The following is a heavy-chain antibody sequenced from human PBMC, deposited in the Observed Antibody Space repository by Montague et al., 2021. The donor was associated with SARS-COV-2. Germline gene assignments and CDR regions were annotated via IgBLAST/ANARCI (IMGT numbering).Heavy chain of an antibody. Sequence: CAISGDSVSSNSAAWNWIRQSPSRGLEWLGRTYYRSKWGHDYAVXLKSRITINPDTSKNQFSLQLKSVTPEDTAVYYCARGWVATIPHMDNWGQGSLVIVSS. CDR2: TYYRSKWGH. CDR1: GDSVSSNSAA. J-gene: IGHJ4*02. D-gene: IGHD5-12*01. V-gene: IGHV6-1*01. CDR3: ARGWVATIPHMDN.